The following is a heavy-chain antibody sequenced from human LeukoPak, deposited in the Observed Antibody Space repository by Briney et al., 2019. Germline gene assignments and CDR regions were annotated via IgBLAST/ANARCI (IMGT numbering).Heavy chain of an antibody. Sequence: PGGSLRLSCAGSGFSFSGYWMSWVRQALGKGLEWVANIKQDDSEKYYVDSVKGRFTISRDNARHSLYLQMNSLRAEDTAVYYCVRDQRDYDFWSGSNYFYYYMDVWGKGTTVTVSS. CDR1: GFSFSGYW. CDR2: IKQDDSEK. J-gene: IGHJ6*03. CDR3: VRDQRDYDFWSGSNYFYYYMDV. V-gene: IGHV3-7*01. D-gene: IGHD3-3*01.